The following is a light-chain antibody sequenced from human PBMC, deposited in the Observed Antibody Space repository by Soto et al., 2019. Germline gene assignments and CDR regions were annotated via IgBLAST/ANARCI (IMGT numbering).Light chain of an antibody. V-gene: IGLV1-47*01. CDR2: RNN. CDR3: CSLEGSNALVV. CDR1: RSNIGRNF. J-gene: IGLJ2*01. Sequence: QSVLTQSPSASGTPGQRVTISCSGSRSNIGRNFAYWYQHVPGTAPRLLIQRNNERPSGVPDRFSGSKSGFTASLTISGLRAEDEADYYCCSLEGSNALVVFGGGTKVTVL.